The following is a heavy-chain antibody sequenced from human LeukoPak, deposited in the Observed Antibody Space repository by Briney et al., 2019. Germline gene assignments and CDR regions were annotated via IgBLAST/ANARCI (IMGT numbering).Heavy chain of an antibody. CDR2: ISGSGGST. CDR3: AKDRSSTSCYDY. J-gene: IGHJ4*02. CDR1: GFTFSSYA. Sequence: GGSLRLSCAASGFTFSSYAMSWIRQAPGKGLEWVSAISGSGGSTYYADSVKGRFTISRDNSKNTLYLQMNSLRAEDTAVYYCAKDRSSTSCYDYWGQGTLVTVSS. V-gene: IGHV3-23*01. D-gene: IGHD2-2*01.